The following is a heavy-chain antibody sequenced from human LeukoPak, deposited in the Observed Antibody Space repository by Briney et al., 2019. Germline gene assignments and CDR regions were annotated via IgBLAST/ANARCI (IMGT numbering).Heavy chain of an antibody. D-gene: IGHD1-26*01. Sequence: GGSLRLSCVASGFTFSNYTMNWVRQAPGKGLEWVSSISRSSSHIYYADSVKGRFTISRDNAKHSLYLQMNSLRAEDTAVYYCARGLGVGAQVLDLWGRGTLVTVSS. CDR3: ARGLGVGAQVLDL. V-gene: IGHV3-21*01. CDR1: GFTFSNYT. CDR2: ISRSSSHI. J-gene: IGHJ2*01.